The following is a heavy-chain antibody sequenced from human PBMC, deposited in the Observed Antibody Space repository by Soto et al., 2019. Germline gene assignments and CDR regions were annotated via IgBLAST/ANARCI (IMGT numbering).Heavy chain of an antibody. CDR1: GGSISSGGYY. D-gene: IGHD3-22*01. CDR3: ARVGVSYYDSSGYGPFDY. J-gene: IGHJ4*02. CDR2: IYYSGST. V-gene: IGHV4-31*03. Sequence: PSETLSLTCTVSGGSISSGGYYWSWIRQHPGKGLEWIGYIYYSGSTYYNPSLKSRVTISVDTSKNQFSLKLSSVTAADTAVYYCARVGVSYYDSSGYGPFDYWGQGTLVTVPQ.